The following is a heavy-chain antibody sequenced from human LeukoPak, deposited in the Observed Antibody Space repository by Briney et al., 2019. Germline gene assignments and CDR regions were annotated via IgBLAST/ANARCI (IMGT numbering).Heavy chain of an antibody. V-gene: IGHV1-2*02. CDR2: INPNSGGT. CDR1: GYTFTGYY. D-gene: IGHD4-23*01. Sequence: ASVKVSCKAPGYTFTGYYMHWVRQAPGQGLEWMGWINPNSGGTNYAQKFQGRVTMTRDTSISTAYMELSRLRSDDTAVYYCARDLTPTDYGGNSAFDYWGQGTLVTVSS. CDR3: ARDLTPTDYGGNSAFDY. J-gene: IGHJ4*02.